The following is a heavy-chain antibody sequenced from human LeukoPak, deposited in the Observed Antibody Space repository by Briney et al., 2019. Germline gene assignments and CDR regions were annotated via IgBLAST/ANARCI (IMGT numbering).Heavy chain of an antibody. V-gene: IGHV1-58*02. J-gene: IGHJ5*02. D-gene: IGHD4-17*01. Sequence: TSLKVSCKASGFTFSSSAMHWVRQARGPRLEWIGWIVVGSGNTNYAQKFQERVTITRDMSKSTAYMELSSLRSEDTAVYYCAAIFGDYPLPWGQGTLVTVSS. CDR3: AAIFGDYPLP. CDR1: GFTFSSSA. CDR2: IVVGSGNT.